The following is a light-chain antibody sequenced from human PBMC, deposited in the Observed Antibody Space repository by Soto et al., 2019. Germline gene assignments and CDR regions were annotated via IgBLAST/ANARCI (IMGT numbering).Light chain of an antibody. V-gene: IGLV2-11*01. J-gene: IGLJ2*01. Sequence: QSALTQPRSVSGSPGQSVTISCSGTSSDIGGYDYVSWYQQHPGKAPQLIINDVNKRPSGVPDRFSGFKSGNTASLTISGLQADDEAYYYCFSYAGSSTLTFGGGTKVTVL. CDR3: FSYAGSSTLT. CDR1: SSDIGGYDY. CDR2: DVN.